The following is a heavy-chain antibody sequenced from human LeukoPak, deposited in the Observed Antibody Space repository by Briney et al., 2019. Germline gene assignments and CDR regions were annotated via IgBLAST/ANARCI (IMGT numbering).Heavy chain of an antibody. J-gene: IGHJ4*02. V-gene: IGHV1-2*02. CDR3: ARDLYNWNDEGYFDY. CDR1: GYTFTGYY. Sequence: SVKVSCKXSGYTFTGYYMHWVRQAPGQGLEWMGWINPNSGGTNYAQKFQGRVTMTRDTSISTAYMELSRLRSDDTAVYYCARDLYNWNDEGYFDYWGQGTLVTVSS. D-gene: IGHD1-1*01. CDR2: INPNSGGT.